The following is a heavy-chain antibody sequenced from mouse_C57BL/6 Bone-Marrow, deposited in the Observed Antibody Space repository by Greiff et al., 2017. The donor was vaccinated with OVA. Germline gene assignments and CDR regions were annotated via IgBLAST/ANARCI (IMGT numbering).Heavy chain of an antibody. V-gene: IGHV1-7*01. CDR2: INPSSGYT. Sequence: QVQLKQSGAELAKPGASVKLSCKASGYTFTSYWMHWVKQRPGQGLEWIGYINPSSGYTKYNQKFKDKATLTADKSSSTAYMQLSSLTYEDSAVYYCATVVARYWYFDVWGTGTTVTVSS. D-gene: IGHD1-1*01. CDR3: ATVVARYWYFDV. J-gene: IGHJ1*03. CDR1: GYTFTSYW.